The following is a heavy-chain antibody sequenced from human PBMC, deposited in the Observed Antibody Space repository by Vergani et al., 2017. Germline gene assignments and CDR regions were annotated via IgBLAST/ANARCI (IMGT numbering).Heavy chain of an antibody. CDR2: MNPDSGNT. D-gene: IGHD3-9*01. V-gene: IGHV1-8*01. Sequence: QVQLVPSGAEVKEPGASVKVSCTTSGYTFTSYDINWLRQAAGQGLEWMGLMNPDSGNTGFALKFQGRVTMTRDSSLSTAYMELSSLGSEDTALYYCARGPSRIFTSEPYSFDRWCVGTLVTVSS. CDR3: ARGPSRIFTSEPYSFDR. J-gene: IGHJ4*02. CDR1: GYTFTSYD.